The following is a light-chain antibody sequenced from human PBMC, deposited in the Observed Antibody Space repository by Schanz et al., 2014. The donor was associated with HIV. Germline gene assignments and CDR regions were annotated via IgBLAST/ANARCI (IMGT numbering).Light chain of an antibody. V-gene: IGLV1-40*01. CDR3: QSYDSSLSGSVV. CDR1: SSNIRAGDD. CDR2: GND. J-gene: IGLJ2*01. Sequence: QSVLTQPPSVSAAPGQRVTISCTVSSSNIRAGDDVHWYQQLPGTAPKLLIYGNDKRPAGVPDRSSGSKSGTSASLAITGLQAEDEADYYCQSYDSSLSGSVVFGGGTKLTVL.